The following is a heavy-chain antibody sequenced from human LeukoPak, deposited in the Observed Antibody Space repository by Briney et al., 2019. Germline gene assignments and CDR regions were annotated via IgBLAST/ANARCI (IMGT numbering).Heavy chain of an antibody. J-gene: IGHJ4*02. Sequence: ASVTVSSTASGYTFTVYYMHWVRQAPGQGLEWMGWINPNSGGTNYAQKFQGRVTMTTDTSTSTAYMELRSLRSDDTAVYYCARSGYSSGWADYWGQGTLVTVSS. CDR2: INPNSGGT. V-gene: IGHV1-2*02. CDR3: ARSGYSSGWADY. CDR1: GYTFTVYY. D-gene: IGHD6-19*01.